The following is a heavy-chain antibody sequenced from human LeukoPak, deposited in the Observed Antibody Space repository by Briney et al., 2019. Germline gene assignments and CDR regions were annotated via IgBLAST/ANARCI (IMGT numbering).Heavy chain of an antibody. Sequence: GGSLRLSCAASGFTFTSYAISWVRQAPGRGLEWVSVISGSGGSTYYADSVKGRLTVSRGNSKNTLYLQMNSLRAEDTAGYYCAKHLTTVGQCSGGSCYLDYWGQGTLVTVSS. J-gene: IGHJ4*02. CDR3: AKHLTTVGQCSGGSCYLDY. V-gene: IGHV3-23*01. CDR1: GFTFTSYA. CDR2: ISGSGGST. D-gene: IGHD2-15*01.